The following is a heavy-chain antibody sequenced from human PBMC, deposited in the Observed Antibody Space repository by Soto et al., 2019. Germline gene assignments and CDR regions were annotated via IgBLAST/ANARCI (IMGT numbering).Heavy chain of an antibody. D-gene: IGHD3-22*01. CDR3: AKGPYDSSGYYNFDY. J-gene: IGHJ4*02. V-gene: IGHV3-9*01. Sequence: PGGSLRLSCAASGSTFDDYAVHWVRQAPGKGLEWVSGISWNSAAIGYADSVRGRFSISRDNAKNSLYLQMNSLRAEDTALYYCAKGPYDSSGYYNFDYWGQGTLVTVSS. CDR1: GSTFDDYA. CDR2: ISWNSAAI.